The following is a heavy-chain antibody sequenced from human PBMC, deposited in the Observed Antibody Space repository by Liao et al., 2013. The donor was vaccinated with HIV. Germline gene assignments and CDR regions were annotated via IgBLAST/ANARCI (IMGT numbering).Heavy chain of an antibody. Sequence: QLQLQESGPGLVRPSDTLSLICYVSGGSIARSGNFWAWVRQAPGKGLEWIGSISHRGITFCDQSLKSRVSISRDTSKNQFFLRLNFVTAADTARYFCAREGRYSSPDMWGQGTMVTVSS. D-gene: IGHD5-12*01. V-gene: IGHV4-39*02. CDR3: AREGRYSSPDM. J-gene: IGHJ3*02. CDR2: ISHRGIT. CDR1: GGSIARSGNF.